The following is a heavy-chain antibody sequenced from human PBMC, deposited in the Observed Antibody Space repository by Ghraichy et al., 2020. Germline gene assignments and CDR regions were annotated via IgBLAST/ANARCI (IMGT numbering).Heavy chain of an antibody. D-gene: IGHD3-10*01. V-gene: IGHV3-30*18. CDR2: ISYDGSNK. CDR1: GFTFSSYG. J-gene: IGHJ4*02. CDR3: ANLIWPYGSGSYVFDY. Sequence: GSLRLSCAASGFTFSSYGMHWVRQAPGKGLEWVAVISYDGSNKYYADSVKGRFTISRDNSKNTLYLQMNSLRAEDTAVYYCANLIWPYGSGSYVFDYWGQGTLVTVSS.